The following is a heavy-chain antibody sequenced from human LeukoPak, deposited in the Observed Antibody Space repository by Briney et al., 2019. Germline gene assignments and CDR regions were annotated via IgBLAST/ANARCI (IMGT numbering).Heavy chain of an antibody. V-gene: IGHV3-20*04. J-gene: IGHJ6*03. CDR1: GFTFSSYS. CDR2: INWNGGST. Sequence: GGSLRLSCAASGFTFSSYSMNWVRQAPGKGLEWVSGINWNGGSTGYADSVKGRFTISRDNAKNSLYLQMNSLRAEDTALYYCARTPLSEMATMGESYMDVWGKGTTVTVSS. D-gene: IGHD5-24*01. CDR3: ARTPLSEMATMGESYMDV.